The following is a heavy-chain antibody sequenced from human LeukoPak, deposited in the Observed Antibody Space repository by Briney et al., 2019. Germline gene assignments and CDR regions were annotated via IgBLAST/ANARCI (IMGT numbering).Heavy chain of an antibody. D-gene: IGHD1-26*01. CDR1: GESISSDY. Sequence: SETLSLTCTVSGESISSDYWSWIRQPPGKGLEWMGYIYYTGRTNYNPSLKSRVTISIDTSKNQFSLELSSVTAADTAVYYCARDQEYSGSYYRYFDYWGQGTLVTVSS. J-gene: IGHJ4*02. CDR2: IYYTGRT. CDR3: ARDQEYSGSYYRYFDY. V-gene: IGHV4-59*01.